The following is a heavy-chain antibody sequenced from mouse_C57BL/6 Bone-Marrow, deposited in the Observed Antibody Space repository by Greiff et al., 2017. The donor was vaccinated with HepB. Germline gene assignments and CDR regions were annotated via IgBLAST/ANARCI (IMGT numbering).Heavy chain of an antibody. CDR3: ARPITTVVAKDAMDY. D-gene: IGHD1-1*01. CDR1: GYTFTSYW. V-gene: IGHV1-59*01. CDR2: IDPSDSYT. Sequence: QVQLQQPGAELVRPGTSVKLSCKASGYTFTSYWMHWVKQRPGQGLEWIGVIDPSDSYTNYNQKFKGKATLTVDTSSSTAYMQLSSLTSEDSAVYYCARPITTVVAKDAMDYWGQGTSVTVSS. J-gene: IGHJ4*01.